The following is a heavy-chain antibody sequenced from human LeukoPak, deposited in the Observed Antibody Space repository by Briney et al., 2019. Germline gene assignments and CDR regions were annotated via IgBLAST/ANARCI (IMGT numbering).Heavy chain of an antibody. V-gene: IGHV4-59*01. CDR2: IYYSGST. CDR1: GGSISSYY. J-gene: IGHJ4*02. Sequence: SETLSLTCTVSGGSISSYYWSWIRQPPGKGLEWIGYIYYSGSTNYNPSLKSRVTISVDTSKNQFSLKLSSVTAADTAVYYCARTPDRGGFDFWGQGMLVTVSS. D-gene: IGHD3-10*01. CDR3: ARTPDRGGFDF.